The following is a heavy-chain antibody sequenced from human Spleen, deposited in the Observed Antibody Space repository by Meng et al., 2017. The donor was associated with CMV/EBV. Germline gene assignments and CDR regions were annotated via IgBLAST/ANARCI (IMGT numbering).Heavy chain of an antibody. Sequence: SETLSLTCAVYNGPFSGYYWTWIRQPPGKGLEWIGEIDHSGSTNYNPSLKSRVTTSVDMSKNQFSLKLSSVTAADTALYYCARARDGYTLDYWGQGTLVTVSS. D-gene: IGHD5-24*01. CDR3: ARARDGYTLDY. V-gene: IGHV4-34*01. CDR1: NGPFSGYY. CDR2: IDHSGST. J-gene: IGHJ4*02.